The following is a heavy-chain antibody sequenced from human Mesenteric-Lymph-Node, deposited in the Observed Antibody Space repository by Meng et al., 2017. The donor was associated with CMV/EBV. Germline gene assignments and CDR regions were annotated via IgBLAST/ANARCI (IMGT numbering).Heavy chain of an antibody. J-gene: IGHJ6*02. CDR1: GYTFTSYW. Sequence: GGSLRLSCKASGYTFTSYWIAWVRQMPGKGLEWMGVIYPGDSDTTYSPSFQGQVTISADKSISTAYLQWSSLKASDTVMYYCARLFCSSTSCYSRVWDYYYGLDVWGQGTAVTVSS. CDR2: IYPGDSDT. D-gene: IGHD2-2*02. V-gene: IGHV5-51*01. CDR3: ARLFCSSTSCYSRVWDYYYGLDV.